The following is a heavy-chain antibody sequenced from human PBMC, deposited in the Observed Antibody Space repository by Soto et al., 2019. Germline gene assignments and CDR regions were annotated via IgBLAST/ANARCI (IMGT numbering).Heavy chain of an antibody. J-gene: IGHJ6*02. Sequence: QVQLVESGGGVVQPGRSLRLSCAASGFTFSSYGMHWVRQAPGKGLEWVAVISYDGSNKYYADSVKGRFTISRDNSKNTLYLQMNSHRAEDTAVYYCAKVYFDYGDYVHYYYYGMDVWGQGTTVTVSS. CDR1: GFTFSSYG. V-gene: IGHV3-30*18. CDR3: AKVYFDYGDYVHYYYYGMDV. CDR2: ISYDGSNK. D-gene: IGHD4-17*01.